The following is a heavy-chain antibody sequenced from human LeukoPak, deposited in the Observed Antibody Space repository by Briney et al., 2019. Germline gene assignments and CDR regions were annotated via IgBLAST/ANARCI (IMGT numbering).Heavy chain of an antibody. J-gene: IGHJ5*02. D-gene: IGHD1-26*01. CDR2: IYPGDSDT. V-gene: IGHV5-51*01. CDR1: GYIFTSYW. Sequence: GESLKISCKGSGYIFTSYWIGWVRQKPGKGLEWMGIIYPGDSDTRYSPSFEGQVTISADESISAAYLQWSSLTASDTAIYYCARHPIVGASQSWFDPWGQGTLVTVSS. CDR3: ARHPIVGASQSWFDP.